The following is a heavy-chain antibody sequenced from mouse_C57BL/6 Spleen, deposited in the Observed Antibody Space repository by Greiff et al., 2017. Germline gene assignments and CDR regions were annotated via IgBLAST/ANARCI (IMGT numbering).Heavy chain of an antibody. CDR2: ISSGSSTI. Sequence: EVKLMESGGGLVKPGGSLKLSCAASGFTFSDYGMHWVRQAPEKGLEWVAYISSGSSTIYYADTVKGRFTISSDNAKNTLFLQMTSLRSEDTAMYYCARRLGREGYFDYWGQGTTLTVSS. V-gene: IGHV5-17*01. CDR1: GFTFSDYG. D-gene: IGHD4-1*01. CDR3: ARRLGREGYFDY. J-gene: IGHJ2*01.